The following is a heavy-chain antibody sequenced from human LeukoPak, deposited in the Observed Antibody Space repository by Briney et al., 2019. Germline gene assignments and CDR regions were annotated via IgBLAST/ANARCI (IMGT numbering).Heavy chain of an antibody. Sequence: GGSLRLSCAASGFTFSSYEMNWVRQAPGKGLEWVSYISSSGSTIYYADSVKGRFTISRDNAKNSLYLQMNGLRAEDTAVYYCARILYYDFWSGYSYYYGMDVWGQGTTVTVSS. CDR1: GFTFSSYE. D-gene: IGHD3-3*01. V-gene: IGHV3-48*03. J-gene: IGHJ6*02. CDR3: ARILYYDFWSGYSYYYGMDV. CDR2: ISSSGSTI.